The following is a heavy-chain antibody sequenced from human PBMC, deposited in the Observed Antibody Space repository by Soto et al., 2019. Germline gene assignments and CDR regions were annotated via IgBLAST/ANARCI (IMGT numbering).Heavy chain of an antibody. CDR3: ARAGLGLAFDS. J-gene: IGHJ5*01. CDR2: IYHSGAT. CDR1: GDSMNNNNW. Sequence: QVQLQESGPGLVKPSGTLSLTCAVSGDSMNNNNWWSWVRQSPRKGREWIAEIYHSGATNYTPSLQSRVTISIDKSEKQFSLKLNSVTAADTAVYYCARAGLGLAFDSWGQGALVTVSS. V-gene: IGHV4-4*02. D-gene: IGHD6-19*01.